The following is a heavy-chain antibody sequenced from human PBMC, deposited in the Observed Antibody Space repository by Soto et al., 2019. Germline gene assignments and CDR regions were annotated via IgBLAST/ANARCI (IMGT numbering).Heavy chain of an antibody. CDR3: TTRLITSLSYAEF. CDR2: IKSQDAGGTT. D-gene: IGHD4-17*01. J-gene: IGHJ4*02. CDR1: GFTYTNAW. V-gene: IGHV3-15*07. Sequence: PGGSLRLSCAASGFTYTNAWMNWVRQAPGKGLEWVGRIKSQDAGGTTDYAAPVKGRFTISGDDSKNTVYLQMNGLKIEDTGVYFCTTRLITSLSYAEFWGQGTLVTVSS.